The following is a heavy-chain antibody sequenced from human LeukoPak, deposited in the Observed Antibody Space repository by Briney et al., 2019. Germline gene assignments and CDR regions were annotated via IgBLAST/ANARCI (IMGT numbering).Heavy chain of an antibody. CDR3: ARVGPLRFLEWFPFDY. D-gene: IGHD3-3*01. CDR1: GFTFSSYW. V-gene: IGHV3-74*01. CDR2: INTDGSRT. Sequence: GGSLRLSCAASGFTFSSYWMHWVRQAPGKGLVWVSHINTDGSRTNYADSVKGRFTISRDNAKNTLYLQMNSLRAEDTAVYYCARVGPLRFLEWFPFDYWGQGTLVTVSA. J-gene: IGHJ4*02.